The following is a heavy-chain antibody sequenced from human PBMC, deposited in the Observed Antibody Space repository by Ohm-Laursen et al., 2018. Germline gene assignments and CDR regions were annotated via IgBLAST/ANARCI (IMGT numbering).Heavy chain of an antibody. V-gene: IGHV1-18*01. CDR2: VTTYHDET. D-gene: IGHD6-19*01. J-gene: IGHJ4*02. CDR1: GYSFTNYA. Sequence: SVKVSCKASGYSFTNYAIIWVRQAPGQGLEWVGRVTTYHDETNYSQKLKNRVTMTTDSDTKTAYMELRNLRSDDTAVYYCARDGDSSGWYRRLDYWGQGTLVTVSS. CDR3: ARDGDSSGWYRRLDY.